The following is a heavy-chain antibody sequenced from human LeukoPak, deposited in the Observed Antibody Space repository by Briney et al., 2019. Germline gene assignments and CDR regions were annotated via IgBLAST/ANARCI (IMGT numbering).Heavy chain of an antibody. V-gene: IGHV4-59*01. D-gene: IGHD5-18*01. CDR3: ARSGYSYGLVDY. Sequence: SETLSLTCTVSGGSISSDYWSWIRQPPGKGLEWIGYIYYSGDTNYNPSLKSRVAISVDTSKNQFSLKLSSVTAADTAVCYCARSGYSYGLVDYWGQGTLVTVSS. CDR2: IYYSGDT. CDR1: GGSISSDY. J-gene: IGHJ4*02.